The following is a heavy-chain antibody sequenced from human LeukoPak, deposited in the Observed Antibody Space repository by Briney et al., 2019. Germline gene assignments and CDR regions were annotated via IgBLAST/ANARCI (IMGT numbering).Heavy chain of an antibody. CDR1: GFTFSSYS. CDR2: ISSSSSTI. Sequence: GGSLRLSCAASGFTFSSYSMNWVRQAPGKGLEWVSYISSSSSTIYYAVSVKGRFTISRDNAKNSLYLQMNSLRAEDTAVYYCARDLEKQYYYDSSGYDYWGQGTLVTVSS. D-gene: IGHD3-22*01. J-gene: IGHJ4*02. V-gene: IGHV3-48*01. CDR3: ARDLEKQYYYDSSGYDY.